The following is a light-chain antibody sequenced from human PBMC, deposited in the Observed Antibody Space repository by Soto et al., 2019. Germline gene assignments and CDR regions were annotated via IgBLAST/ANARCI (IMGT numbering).Light chain of an antibody. CDR1: QGISSW. J-gene: IGKJ1*01. V-gene: IGKV1-12*01. CDR2: DAS. Sequence: DIQMTQSPSSVSASVGDRVTITCRASQGISSWLAWYQQKPGKAPKLLIYDASSLKSGVPFRFSGSGSGTEFTLTISSLQPDDFATYYCQQSYSTPPGTFGQGTKVDIK. CDR3: QQSYSTPPGT.